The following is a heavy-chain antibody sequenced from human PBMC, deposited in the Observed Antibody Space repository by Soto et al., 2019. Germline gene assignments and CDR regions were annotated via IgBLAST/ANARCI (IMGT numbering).Heavy chain of an antibody. Sequence: GASVKVSCKASGGTFSSYGINWVRQAPGQGLEWMGGIIPMFGRTNYAQKFQDRVAITADESTNTAYMELSSLRSEDTAFYYCAREPSVRGVIITSSPWFDPWGQGTLVTVSS. J-gene: IGHJ5*02. D-gene: IGHD3-10*01. CDR1: GGTFSSYG. V-gene: IGHV1-69*13. CDR3: AREPSVRGVIITSSPWFDP. CDR2: IIPMFGRT.